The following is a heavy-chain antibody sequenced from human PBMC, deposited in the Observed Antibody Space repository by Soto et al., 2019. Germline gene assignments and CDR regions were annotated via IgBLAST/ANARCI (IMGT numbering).Heavy chain of an antibody. Sequence: QVQLVQSGAEVKKPGASVKVSCKASGYTFTSYGISWVRQAPGQGRERMGWISAYNGNTNHAQNIQTRVTMTTDTSTSTAYMELRSLGSYDTAGYYYARFYDQHWFDPWGQGTMVTVSS. CDR1: GYTFTSYG. CDR2: ISAYNGNT. CDR3: ARFYDQHWFDP. V-gene: IGHV1-18*04. D-gene: IGHD2-2*01. J-gene: IGHJ5*02.